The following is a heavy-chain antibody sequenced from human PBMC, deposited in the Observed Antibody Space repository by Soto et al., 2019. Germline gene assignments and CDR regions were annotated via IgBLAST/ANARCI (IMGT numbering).Heavy chain of an antibody. CDR1: GVSISSGGYY. CDR2: IYYSGST. Sequence: QVQLQESGPGLVKPSQTLSLTCNVSGVSISSGGYYWSWIRQHPAKGLEWIGHIYYSGSTYYNPSPKSRVTISVDTSKNQFSLKLSSVTAADTAVYYCARGRPDDYGDPDYFDYWGQGALVTVSS. J-gene: IGHJ4*02. V-gene: IGHV4-31*03. D-gene: IGHD4-17*01. CDR3: ARGRPDDYGDPDYFDY.